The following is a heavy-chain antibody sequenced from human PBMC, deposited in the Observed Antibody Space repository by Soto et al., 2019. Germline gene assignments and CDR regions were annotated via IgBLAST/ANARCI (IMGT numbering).Heavy chain of an antibody. CDR3: ARDSAYCRSTSCYLSYYYYMDV. D-gene: IGHD2-2*01. J-gene: IGHJ6*03. V-gene: IGHV3-7*01. CDR1: GFTFSNHW. Sequence: EVQVVESGGGLVQPGGSLRLSCAASGFTFSNHWMTWVRQAPVKGLEWVANIKQDGSEKYYVDSVKGRFTLSRDNAKNSLYLQMNSLRAEDTAVYYCARDSAYCRSTSCYLSYYYYMDVWGKGTTVTVSS. CDR2: IKQDGSEK.